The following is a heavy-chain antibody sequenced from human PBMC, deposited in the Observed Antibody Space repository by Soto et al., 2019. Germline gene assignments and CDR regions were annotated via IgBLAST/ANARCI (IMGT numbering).Heavy chain of an antibody. CDR2: ISWHSDTV. J-gene: IGHJ3*01. D-gene: IGHD3-9*01. CDR1: GFTFDDYA. V-gene: IGHV3-9*01. CDR3: AKSLRRQRLTVWTHVL. Sequence: EVQLVESGGGLVLPGTSLRLSCAASGFTFDDYAMHWVRQAPGKGLEWVSGISWHSDTVVYADSVKGRFTISRDNAKNSLYLRMNSLSTEDTALLSCAKSLRRQRLTVWTHVLWGRGTMVTVSS.